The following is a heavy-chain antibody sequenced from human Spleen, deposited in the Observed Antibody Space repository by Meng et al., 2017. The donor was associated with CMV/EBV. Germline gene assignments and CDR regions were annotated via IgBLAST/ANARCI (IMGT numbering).Heavy chain of an antibody. CDR3: VRDLLCSATSRCYYFDF. Sequence: GESLKISCAASGFTFSSYAMHWVRQAPGKGLEWVAVISYDGSRQYYGDSVKGRFTISRDNSKNTLYLQMSSLRTEDAAVYYCVRDLLCSATSRCYYFDFWGQGTLVTVSS. J-gene: IGHJ4*02. D-gene: IGHD2-2*01. V-gene: IGHV3-30*04. CDR1: GFTFSSYA. CDR2: ISYDGSRQ.